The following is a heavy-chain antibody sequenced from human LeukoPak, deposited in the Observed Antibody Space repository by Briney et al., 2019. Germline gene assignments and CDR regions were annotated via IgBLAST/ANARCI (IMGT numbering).Heavy chain of an antibody. Sequence: ASVKVSCKASGYTFTSYGISWVRQAPGQGLEWMGWISAYNGNTNYAQKLQGRVTMTTDTSTSTAYMELRSLRSDDTAVYYCARDLKRHELRYFDWIFDPWGQGTLVTDSS. CDR2: ISAYNGNT. J-gene: IGHJ5*02. CDR1: GYTFTSYG. D-gene: IGHD3-9*01. CDR3: ARDLKRHELRYFDWIFDP. V-gene: IGHV1-18*01.